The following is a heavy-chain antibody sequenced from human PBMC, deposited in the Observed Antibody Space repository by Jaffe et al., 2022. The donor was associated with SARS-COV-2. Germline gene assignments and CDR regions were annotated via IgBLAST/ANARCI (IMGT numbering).Heavy chain of an antibody. CDR2: IWYDGSNK. CDR1: GFTFSSYG. Sequence: QVQLVESGGGVVQPGRSLRLSCAASGFTFSSYGMHWVRQAPGKGLEWVAVIWYDGSNKYYADSVKGRFTISRDNSKNTLYLQMNSLRAEDTAVYYCARGQGLSTVVGGNWFDPWGQGTLVTVSS. J-gene: IGHJ5*02. V-gene: IGHV3-33*01. CDR3: ARGQGLSTVVGGNWFDP. D-gene: IGHD4-4*01.